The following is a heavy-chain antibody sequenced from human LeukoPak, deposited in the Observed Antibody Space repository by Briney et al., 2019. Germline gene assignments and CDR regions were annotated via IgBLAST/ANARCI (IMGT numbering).Heavy chain of an antibody. CDR1: GYTFTGYY. J-gene: IGHJ5*02. Sequence: ASVKVSCKASGYTFTGYYMHWVRQAPGQGLEWMGGIIPILGTANYAETFRGRVTITTDESTSTAYMELRSLTSEDTAVYYCARRGGDHSSAYQFDPWGQGTLVIVSS. CDR2: IIPILGTA. D-gene: IGHD3-22*01. CDR3: ARRGGDHSSAYQFDP. V-gene: IGHV1-69*16.